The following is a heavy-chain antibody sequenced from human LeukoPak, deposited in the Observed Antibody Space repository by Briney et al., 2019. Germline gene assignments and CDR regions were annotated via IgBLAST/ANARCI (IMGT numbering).Heavy chain of an antibody. CDR3: AKLVGVAPTDY. V-gene: IGHV3-23*01. CDR1: GFTFSGYA. D-gene: IGHD2-15*01. Sequence: GGSLRLSCAASGFTFSGYAMSWVRQAPGKGLEWVSGISASAGGTCYADSVKGRFTISRDNSKNTLYPQLDSLTAEDTAVYYCAKLVGVAPTDYWGQGTLVTVSS. CDR2: ISASAGGT. J-gene: IGHJ4*02.